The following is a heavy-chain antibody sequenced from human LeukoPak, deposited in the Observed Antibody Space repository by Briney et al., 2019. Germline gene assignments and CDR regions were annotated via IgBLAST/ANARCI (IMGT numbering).Heavy chain of an antibody. CDR3: ARGGSFSSGSLGY. CDR1: GFTFSSYS. V-gene: IGHV3-21*01. Sequence: GGSLRLSCAASGFTFSSYSMNWVRQAPGKGLEWVSSISSSSSYIYYADSVKGRFTISRDNAKNSLYLQMNSLRAEDTAVYYCARGGSFSSGSLGYWGQGTLVTVSS. D-gene: IGHD3-10*01. J-gene: IGHJ4*02. CDR2: ISSSSSYI.